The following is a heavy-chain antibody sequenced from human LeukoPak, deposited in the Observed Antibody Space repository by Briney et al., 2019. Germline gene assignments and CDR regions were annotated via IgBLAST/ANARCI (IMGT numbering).Heavy chain of an antibody. V-gene: IGHV3-66*01. CDR2: IYSGGST. CDR3: ARDGITMVRGVIPAFDI. J-gene: IGHJ3*02. Sequence: RAGGSLRLSCAASGFTVSSNYMIWVRQAPGKGLEWVSVIYSGGSTYYADSVKGRFTISRDNSKNTLYLQMNSLRAEDTAVYYCARDGITMVRGVIPAFDIWGQGTMVTVSS. D-gene: IGHD3-10*01. CDR1: GFTVSSNY.